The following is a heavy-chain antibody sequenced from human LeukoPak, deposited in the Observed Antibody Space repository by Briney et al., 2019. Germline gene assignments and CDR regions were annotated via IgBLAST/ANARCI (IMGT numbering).Heavy chain of an antibody. CDR2: IYSGGAT. CDR1: GFTVSRDY. V-gene: IGHV3-66*04. CDR3: ARHDWFDP. Sequence: PGGSLRLSCAASGFTVSRDYTSWVRQAPGKGLEWVSVIYSGGATYYADSVKGRFTISRDNSRNTVYLQMNSLRVDDTAVYYCARHDWFDPWGQGTRVTVSS. J-gene: IGHJ5*02.